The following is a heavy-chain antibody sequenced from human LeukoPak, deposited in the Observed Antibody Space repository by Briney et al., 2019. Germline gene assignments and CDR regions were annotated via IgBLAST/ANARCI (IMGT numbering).Heavy chain of an antibody. CDR1: GFTFSSYT. J-gene: IGHJ5*02. CDR2: ISSSSSYI. Sequence: GGSLRLSCAASGFTFSSYTMHWVRQAPGKGLEWVSSISSSSSYIYYADSVKGRFTISRDNAKNSLYLQMNSLRAEDTAVYYCARLDSTGTTRWFDPWGQGTLVTVSS. D-gene: IGHD1-1*01. V-gene: IGHV3-21*01. CDR3: ARLDSTGTTRWFDP.